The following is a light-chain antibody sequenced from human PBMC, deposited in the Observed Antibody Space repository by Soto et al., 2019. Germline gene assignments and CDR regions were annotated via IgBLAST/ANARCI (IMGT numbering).Light chain of an antibody. CDR3: QQYGTSPLT. CDR2: GAS. V-gene: IGKV3-20*01. J-gene: IGKJ4*01. CDR1: QTVSSNY. Sequence: EIVLTQSPGTLSLSPGGRATLSCRASQTVSSNYLAWHQQKPGQAPRLLIYGASSRATGIPDRFSGSGSGTDFTLTISRLEPEDFAIYYCQQYGTSPLTFGGGTKVDIK.